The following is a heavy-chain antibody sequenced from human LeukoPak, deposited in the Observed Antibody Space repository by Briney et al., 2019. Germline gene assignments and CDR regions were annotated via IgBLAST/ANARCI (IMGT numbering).Heavy chain of an antibody. V-gene: IGHV5-51*01. CDR3: ARGLRFLSTDY. J-gene: IGHJ4*02. CDR2: IFPGDSDT. CDR1: GYTFTSYW. Sequence: GESLKISCKGSGYTFTSYWIGWVRQMPGKGLEWMGIIFPGDSDTRYSPSFQGQVTISADKSTSTAYLQWSSLKASDTAMYYCARGLRFLSTDYWGQGTLVTVSS. D-gene: IGHD3-3*01.